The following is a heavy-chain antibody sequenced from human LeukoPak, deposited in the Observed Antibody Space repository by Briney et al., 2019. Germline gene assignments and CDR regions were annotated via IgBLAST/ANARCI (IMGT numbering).Heavy chain of an antibody. J-gene: IGHJ4*02. D-gene: IGHD1-26*01. Sequence: SETLSLTCTVSGGSISGSSYYWGWIRQPPGKGLEWIGSIYYSGSTYYNPSLKSRVTISVDTSKNQFSLKLSSVTAADTAVYYCARVIGNYLSDWGQGTLVTVSS. CDR1: GGSISGSSYY. CDR2: IYYSGST. CDR3: ARVIGNYLSD. V-gene: IGHV4-39*07.